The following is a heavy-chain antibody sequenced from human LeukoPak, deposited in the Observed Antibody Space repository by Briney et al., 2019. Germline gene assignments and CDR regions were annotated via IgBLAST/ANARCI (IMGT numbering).Heavy chain of an antibody. J-gene: IGHJ4*02. CDR2: ISYDGSNK. D-gene: IGHD4-23*01. CDR1: GFTFSSYG. CDR3: ARADTTTVVTPLSY. V-gene: IGHV3-30*03. Sequence: GRSLRLSCAASGFTFSSYGMHWVRQAPGKGLEWVAVISYDGSNKYYADSVKGRFTISRDNSKNTLYLQMNSLRAEDTAVYYCARADTTTVVTPLSYWGQGTLVTVSS.